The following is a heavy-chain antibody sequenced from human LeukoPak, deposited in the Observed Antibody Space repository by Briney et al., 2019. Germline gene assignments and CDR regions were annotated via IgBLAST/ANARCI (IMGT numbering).Heavy chain of an antibody. CDR3: AKGPVLYSSVYY. Sequence: SETLSLTCAVYGGSFSGYYWSWIRQPPGKGLEWIGEINHSGSTNYNPSLKSRVTISVDTSKNQFSLKLSSVTAADTAVYYCAKGPVLYSSVYYSGEGTPVTVS. D-gene: IGHD6-19*01. CDR2: INHSGST. J-gene: IGHJ4*02. CDR1: GGSFSGYY. V-gene: IGHV4-34*01.